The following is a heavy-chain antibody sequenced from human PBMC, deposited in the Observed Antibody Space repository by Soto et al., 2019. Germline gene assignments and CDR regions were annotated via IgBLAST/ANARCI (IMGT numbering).Heavy chain of an antibody. V-gene: IGHV1-8*01. D-gene: IGHD2-8*02. J-gene: IGHJ6*02. CDR3: ARRMVVYGGYYYYYYGMDV. CDR2: MNPNSGNT. Sequence: ASVKVSCKASGYTFTSYDINWVRQATGQGLEWMGWMNPNSGNTGYAQKFQGRVTMTRNTSISTAYMELSSLRSEDTAVYYCARRMVVYGGYYYYYYGMDVWGQGTTVTVSS. CDR1: GYTFTSYD.